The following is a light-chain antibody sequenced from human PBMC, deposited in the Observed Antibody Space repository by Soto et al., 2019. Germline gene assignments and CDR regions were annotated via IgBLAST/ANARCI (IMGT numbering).Light chain of an antibody. CDR1: QSISPW. CDR2: KTS. CDR3: QQYHTSWT. Sequence: DIQMTQSPSTLSASVGDRVTITCRASQSISPWLAWYQQKPGKAPKLLIYKTSDLASGVPSRFSGRGSGTEFTLTISSLQPDDSGSYYCQQYHTSWTFGQGTKVDNK. V-gene: IGKV1-5*03. J-gene: IGKJ1*01.